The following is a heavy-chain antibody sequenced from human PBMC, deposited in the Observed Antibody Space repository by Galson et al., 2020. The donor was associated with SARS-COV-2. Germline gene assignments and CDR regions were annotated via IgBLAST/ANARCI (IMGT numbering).Heavy chain of an antibody. CDR2: INHSGST. CDR1: GGSFSGYY. Sequence: SETLSLTCAVYGGSFSGYYWSWIRQPPGKGLEWIGEINHSGSTNYNPSLKSRVTISVDTSKNQFSLKLSSVTAADTAVYYCARVRSDFWSGYDTGNRRGNWFDPWGQGTLVTVSS. D-gene: IGHD3-3*01. V-gene: IGHV4-34*01. J-gene: IGHJ5*02. CDR3: ARVRSDFWSGYDTGNRRGNWFDP.